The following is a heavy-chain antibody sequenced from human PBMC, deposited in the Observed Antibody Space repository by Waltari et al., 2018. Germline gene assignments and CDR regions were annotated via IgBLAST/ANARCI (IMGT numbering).Heavy chain of an antibody. J-gene: IGHJ4*02. V-gene: IGHV5-51*03. D-gene: IGHD2-15*01. CDR3: ARVVAAIGVPDY. CDR1: GYSFSNYW. CDR2: IYPGDSDT. Sequence: EVQLVQSGAEVKKPGESLKISCKGSGYSFSNYWIAGVRQMPGKGLEWMGIIYPGDSDTRYSPSFQGQVTISADKSISTAYLQWSSLRASDSAMYYYARVVAAIGVPDYWGQGTQVTVSS.